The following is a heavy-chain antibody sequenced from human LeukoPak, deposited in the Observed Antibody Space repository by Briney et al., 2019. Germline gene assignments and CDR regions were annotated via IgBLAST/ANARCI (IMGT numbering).Heavy chain of an antibody. V-gene: IGHV3-21*01. J-gene: IGHJ4*02. D-gene: IGHD3-9*01. CDR2: ISSSSSYI. CDR1: GFTFSSYR. Sequence: GGSLRLPCAASGFTFSSYRMNWVRQSPGKGLEWVSSISSSSSYIYYADSAKGRFTISRDNAKNSLYLQMNSLRPEDTAVYYCARDNFGLLTGYYYYWGQGTLVTVSS. CDR3: ARDNFGLLTGYYYY.